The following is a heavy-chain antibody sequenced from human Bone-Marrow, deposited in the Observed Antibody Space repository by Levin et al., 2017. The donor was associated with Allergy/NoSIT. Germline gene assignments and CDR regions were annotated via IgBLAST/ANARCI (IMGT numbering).Heavy chain of an antibody. D-gene: IGHD2-8*02. Sequence: GGSLRLSCKASGYNFATSWIGWVRQMPGKGLEWLGVIYPGDSDTRYSPSFQDQVTISADRSINTAYLQGSSLKASDTAIYYCARRCTGGACFSGNSYGLDVWGQGTTVTVSS. CDR2: IYPGDSDT. V-gene: IGHV5-51*01. CDR3: ARRCTGGACFSGNSYGLDV. J-gene: IGHJ6*02. CDR1: GYNFATSW.